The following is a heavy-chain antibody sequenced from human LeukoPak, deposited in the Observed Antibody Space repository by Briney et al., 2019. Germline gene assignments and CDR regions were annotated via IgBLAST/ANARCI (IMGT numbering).Heavy chain of an antibody. CDR1: GFTFSSYN. CDR2: LQSGSRSL. Sequence: GGSLRLSCAASGFTFSSYNMNWVRQAPGVGLEWVSWLQSGSRSLFYADSVKGRFTVSRDDAKNSLYLQLNSLRAEDTAVYYCARDSPGWGGFDFWGQGTLVTVSS. CDR3: ARDSPGWGGFDF. V-gene: IGHV3-48*01. J-gene: IGHJ4*02. D-gene: IGHD3-10*01.